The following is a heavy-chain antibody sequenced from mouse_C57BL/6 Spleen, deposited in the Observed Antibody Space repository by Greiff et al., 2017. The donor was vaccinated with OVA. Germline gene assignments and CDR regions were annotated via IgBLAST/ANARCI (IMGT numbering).Heavy chain of an antibody. CDR1: GYTFTSYW. CDR3: SRNYYGNYYAMDY. D-gene: IGHD1-1*01. V-gene: IGHV1-69*01. Sequence: VQLQQPGAELVMPGASVKLSCKASGYTFTSYWMHWVKQRPGQGLEWLGEIDPSDSYTNSNQKFKGKSTLTVDKSSSTSYMQLSSLTSEDSAVYYCSRNYYGNYYAMDYWGQGTSVTVSS. CDR2: IDPSDSYT. J-gene: IGHJ4*01.